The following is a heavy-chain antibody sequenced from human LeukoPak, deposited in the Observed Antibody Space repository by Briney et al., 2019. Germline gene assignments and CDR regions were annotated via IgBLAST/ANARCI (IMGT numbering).Heavy chain of an antibody. J-gene: IGHJ6*02. CDR1: GGTFSSYA. V-gene: IGHV1-69*01. CDR2: IIPIFGTA. CDR3: ARDQIPYGDYVGGMDV. Sequence: ASVKVSCKASGGTFSSYAISWVRQAPGQGLEWMGGIIPIFGTANYAQKFQGRVTITADESTSTAYMELSSLRSEDTAVYYCARDQIPYGDYVGGMDVWGQGTTVTVSS. D-gene: IGHD4-17*01.